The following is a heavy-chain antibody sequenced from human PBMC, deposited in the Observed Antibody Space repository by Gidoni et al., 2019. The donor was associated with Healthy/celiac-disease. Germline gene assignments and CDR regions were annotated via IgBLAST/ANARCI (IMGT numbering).Heavy chain of an antibody. CDR1: AVTFSRYG. V-gene: IGHV3-33*01. J-gene: IGHJ4*02. CDR3: ARGYSSGWYELDY. Sequence: QVQLVASGGVVVQPGRSLRLSCPASAVTFSRYGMHWVRQAPGKGLGWVAVIWYYGSNKYYADSVKGRFTISRDNSKNTLYLQMNSLRAEDTAVYYCARGYSSGWYELDYWGQGTLVTVSS. CDR2: IWYYGSNK. D-gene: IGHD6-19*01.